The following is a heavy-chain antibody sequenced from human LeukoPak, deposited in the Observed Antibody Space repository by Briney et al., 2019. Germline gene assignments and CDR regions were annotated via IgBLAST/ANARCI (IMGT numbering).Heavy chain of an antibody. CDR1: ADSFSSHY. J-gene: IGHJ3*02. CDR3: ARDLVTVTKGFDI. V-gene: IGHV4-59*11. D-gene: IGHD4-17*01. CDR2: ISYIGST. Sequence: SETLSLTCAVSADSFSSHYWTWIRQSPGKGLEWIGYISYIGSTNYNPSLKSRVTISIDTSKNQFSLKLRSVTAANTAVYYCARDLVTVTKGFDIWGQGTMVSVSS.